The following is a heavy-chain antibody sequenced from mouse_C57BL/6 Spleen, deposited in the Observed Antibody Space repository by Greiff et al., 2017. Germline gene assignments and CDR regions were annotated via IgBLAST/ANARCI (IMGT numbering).Heavy chain of an antibody. CDR2: INPSTGGT. J-gene: IGHJ4*01. Sequence: VHVKQSGTELVKPGASVKISCKASGYSFTGYYMNWVKQSPEKSLEWIGEINPSTGGTTYNQKFKAKATLTVDKSSSTAYMQLKSLTSEDSAVYYCARADYDGYAMDYWGQGTSVTVSS. V-gene: IGHV1-42*01. CDR1: GYSFTGYY. CDR3: ARADYDGYAMDY. D-gene: IGHD2-4*01.